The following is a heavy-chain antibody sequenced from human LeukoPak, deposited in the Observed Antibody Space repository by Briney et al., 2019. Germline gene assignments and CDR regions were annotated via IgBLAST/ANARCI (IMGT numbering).Heavy chain of an antibody. Sequence: GGSLRLSCAASGFTFDDYAMHWVRQAPGKGLEGVSGISWNSGSIGYADSVKGRFTISRDNAKNSLYLQMNSLRAEDTALYYCAKDWGPTSRYIDYWGQGTLVTVSS. CDR3: AKDWGPTSRYIDY. V-gene: IGHV3-9*01. CDR2: ISWNSGSI. J-gene: IGHJ4*02. CDR1: GFTFDDYA. D-gene: IGHD1-14*01.